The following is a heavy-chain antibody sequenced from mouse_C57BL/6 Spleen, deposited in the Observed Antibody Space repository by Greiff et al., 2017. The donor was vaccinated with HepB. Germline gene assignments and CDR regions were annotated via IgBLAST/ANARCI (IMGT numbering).Heavy chain of an antibody. CDR1: GYAFSSSW. V-gene: IGHV1-82*01. CDR3: ARIYDYLYAMDY. J-gene: IGHJ4*01. Sequence: LVESGPELVKPGASVKISCKASGYAFSSSWMNWVKQRPGKGLEWIGRIYPGDGDTNYNGKFKGKATLTADKSSSTAYMQLSLLTSEDSAVYFCARIYDYLYAMDYWGQGTSVTVSS. CDR2: IYPGDGDT. D-gene: IGHD2-4*01.